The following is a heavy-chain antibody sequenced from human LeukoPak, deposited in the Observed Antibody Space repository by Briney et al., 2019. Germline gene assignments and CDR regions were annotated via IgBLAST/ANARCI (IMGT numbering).Heavy chain of an antibody. D-gene: IGHD3-10*01. CDR1: GFTFSSYV. CDR3: ANPNPYGSGRTVTDY. CDR2: ISASGSTT. J-gene: IGHJ4*02. Sequence: GGSLRLSCAASGFTFSSYVMSWVRQAPGKGLEWVSSISASGSTTYYADSVKGRFTIARDNSKNTLYLQVNSLRAEDTAVYYCANPNPYGSGRTVTDYWGQGTQVTVSS. V-gene: IGHV3-23*01.